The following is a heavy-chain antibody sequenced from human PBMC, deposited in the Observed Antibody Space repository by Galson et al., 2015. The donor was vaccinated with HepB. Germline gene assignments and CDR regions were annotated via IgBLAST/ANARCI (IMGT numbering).Heavy chain of an antibody. Sequence: SVKVSCKASGYTFIGYYIHWVRLAPGQGLEWMGRINPDSGGTDYAQKFQGRVTMTRDTSTSTAYMELSSLRSDDTVVYYCARAYSSGYYYGAFDVWGQGTNVTLT. J-gene: IGHJ3*01. D-gene: IGHD3-22*01. CDR2: INPDSGGT. V-gene: IGHV1-2*05. CDR1: GYTFIGYY. CDR3: ARAYSSGYYYGAFDV.